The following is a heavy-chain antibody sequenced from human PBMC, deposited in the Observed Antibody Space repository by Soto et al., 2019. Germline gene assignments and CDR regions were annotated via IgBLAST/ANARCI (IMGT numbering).Heavy chain of an antibody. Sequence: ASVKVSCKASGYTFTGQYMHWVRQAPGQGLEWMGWINPDSGDTKYAQKFQGRVAMTRDTSISTVYMELSRLKSDDTAVYYCARDRGNMVAIFHHYYGMDVWGQGTTVTVSS. J-gene: IGHJ6*02. CDR2: INPDSGDT. CDR1: GYTFTGQY. D-gene: IGHD3-3*02. CDR3: ARDRGNMVAIFHHYYGMDV. V-gene: IGHV1-2*02.